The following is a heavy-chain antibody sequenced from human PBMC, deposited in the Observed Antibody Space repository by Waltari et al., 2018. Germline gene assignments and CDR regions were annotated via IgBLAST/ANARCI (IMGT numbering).Heavy chain of an antibody. V-gene: IGHV3-30*02. CDR3: AKDAFGNTYLDF. CDR2: IWFDGSDK. J-gene: IGHJ4*02. D-gene: IGHD2-2*02. CDR1: GFTFGNFG. Sequence: QVNLVASGGGVVQPGGSLRLSCATAGFTFGNFGMQWVRQAPGKGLEWVALIWFDGSDKFYADSVRGRFTISRDNSARTLYLDMDSLRLDDTAMYYCAKDAFGNTYLDFWGQGTLVTVSS.